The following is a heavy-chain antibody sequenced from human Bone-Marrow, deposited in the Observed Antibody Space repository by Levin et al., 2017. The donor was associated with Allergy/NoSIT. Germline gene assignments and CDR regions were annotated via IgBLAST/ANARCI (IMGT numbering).Heavy chain of an antibody. D-gene: IGHD3-9*01. J-gene: IGHJ4*02. CDR2: ISGTGTP. Sequence: SQTLSLTCAVSGDSFRSGNWWSWIRQPPGKGLEWIGEISGTGTPNYNPSLKSRVIITLDKSTNHFSLNLNSVTAADSAVYYCVKTGLWCVDYWGQGVLVTVSS. CDR1: GDSFRSGNW. CDR3: VKTGLWCVDY. V-gene: IGHV4-4*02.